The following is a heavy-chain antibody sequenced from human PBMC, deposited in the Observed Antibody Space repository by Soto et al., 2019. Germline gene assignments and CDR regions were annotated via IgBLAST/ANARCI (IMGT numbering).Heavy chain of an antibody. Sequence: PGGSLRLSCAASGFTFSGSGIDWVRQASGKGLEWVGRIRTKTNNYATAYAASVKGRFTISRDDSKNMAYLQMNSLKTEDTAVYYCTAMAGIDYWGQGTLVTVSS. CDR3: TAMAGIDY. V-gene: IGHV3-73*01. D-gene: IGHD6-19*01. J-gene: IGHJ4*02. CDR1: GFTFSGSG. CDR2: IRTKTNNYAT.